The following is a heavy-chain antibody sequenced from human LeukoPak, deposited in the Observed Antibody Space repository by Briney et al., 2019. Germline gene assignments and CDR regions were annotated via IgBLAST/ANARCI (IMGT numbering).Heavy chain of an antibody. J-gene: IGHJ3*02. CDR1: GFTFDDYG. CDR3: ARGRDYGDTLDAFDI. V-gene: IGHV3-20*04. CDR2: INWNGGST. Sequence: PGGSLRLSCAASGFTFDDYGMSWVRQAPGKGLEWVSGINWNGGSTGYADSVKGRFTISRDNAKNSLYLQMNSLRAEDTALYYCARGRDYGDTLDAFDIWGQGTMVTVSS. D-gene: IGHD4-17*01.